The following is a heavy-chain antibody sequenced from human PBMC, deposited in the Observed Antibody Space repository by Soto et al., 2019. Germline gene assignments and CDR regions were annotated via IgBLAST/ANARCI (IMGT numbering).Heavy chain of an antibody. CDR2: INPSGGST. Sequence: ASVKVSCKASGYTFTSYYMHWVRQAPGQGLEWMGIINPSGGSTSYAQKFQGRVTMTRDTSTSTVYMELSSLRSEDTAVYYCARDRVDTAMVTGYYYYGMDVWGQGTTVTVSS. V-gene: IGHV1-46*01. CDR1: GYTFTSYY. J-gene: IGHJ6*02. D-gene: IGHD5-18*01. CDR3: ARDRVDTAMVTGYYYYGMDV.